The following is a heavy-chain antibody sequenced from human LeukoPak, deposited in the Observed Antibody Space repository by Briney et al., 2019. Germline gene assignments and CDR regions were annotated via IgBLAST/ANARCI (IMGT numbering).Heavy chain of an antibody. CDR1: GFTFDDYA. J-gene: IGHJ4*02. Sequence: GGSLRLSCAASGFTFDDYAMHWVRQAPGKGLEWVSGISWNSGSIGYADSVKGRFTISRDSAKNSLYLQMNSLRAEDTALYYCAKAYGDYRTPFDYWGQGTLVTVSS. CDR3: AKAYGDYRTPFDY. V-gene: IGHV3-9*01. CDR2: ISWNSGSI. D-gene: IGHD4-17*01.